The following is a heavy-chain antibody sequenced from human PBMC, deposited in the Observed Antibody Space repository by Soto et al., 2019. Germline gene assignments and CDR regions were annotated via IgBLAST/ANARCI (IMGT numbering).Heavy chain of an antibody. Sequence: PSETLSLTCTVSGGSISSYYWSWIRQPPGKGLEWIGYIYYSGSTNYNPSLKSRVTISVDTSKNQFSLKLSSVTAADTAVYYCARHPNRGAKYYFDYWGQGTLVTVSS. J-gene: IGHJ4*02. CDR3: ARHPNRGAKYYFDY. V-gene: IGHV4-59*08. CDR2: IYYSGST. CDR1: GGSISSYY. D-gene: IGHD2-15*01.